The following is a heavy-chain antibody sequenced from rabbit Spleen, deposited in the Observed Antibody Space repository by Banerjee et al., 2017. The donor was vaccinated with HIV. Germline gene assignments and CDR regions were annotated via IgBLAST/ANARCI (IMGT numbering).Heavy chain of an antibody. CDR3: ARDTGTSFSTYGMDL. CDR1: GVSFSGNSY. J-gene: IGHJ6*01. CDR2: IDTGSSSFT. V-gene: IGHV1S40*01. Sequence: QSLEESGGDLVKPGASLTLTCIASGVSFSGNSYMCWVRQAPGKGLEWIACIDTGSSSFTYFASWAKGRFTISKTSSTTVTLQMTSLTAADTATYFCARDTGTSFSTYGMDLWGQGTLVTVS. D-gene: IGHD8-1*01.